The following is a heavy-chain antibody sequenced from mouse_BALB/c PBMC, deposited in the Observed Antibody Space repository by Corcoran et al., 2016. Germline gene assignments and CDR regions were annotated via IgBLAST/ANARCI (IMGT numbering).Heavy chain of an antibody. J-gene: IGHJ1*01. D-gene: IGHD2-4*01. Sequence: EVQLQQSGPELVKPGASVKISCKASGYSFTGYYMHWVKQSHVKSLEWIGRINPYNGATSYNQNFKDKASLTVEKSSSTAYMELHSLPSEDSAVYYCARDYDYWYFDVWGAGTTVTVSP. V-gene: IGHV1-26*01. CDR1: GYSFTGYY. CDR2: INPYNGAT. CDR3: ARDYDYWYFDV.